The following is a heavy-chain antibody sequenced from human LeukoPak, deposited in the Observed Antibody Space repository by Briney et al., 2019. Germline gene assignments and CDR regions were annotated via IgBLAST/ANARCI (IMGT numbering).Heavy chain of an antibody. D-gene: IGHD3-22*01. CDR2: FDPEDGET. CDR3: ATVLPDYYDSSGYPDY. V-gene: IGHV1-24*01. CDR1: GYTLTELS. Sequence: GASVKVSCKVSGYTLTELSMHWVRQAPGKGLEWMGGFDPEDGETIYAQKFQGRVTMTEDTSTDTAYMELSSLRSEDTAVYYCATVLPDYYDSSGYPDYWGQGTLVTVSS. J-gene: IGHJ4*02.